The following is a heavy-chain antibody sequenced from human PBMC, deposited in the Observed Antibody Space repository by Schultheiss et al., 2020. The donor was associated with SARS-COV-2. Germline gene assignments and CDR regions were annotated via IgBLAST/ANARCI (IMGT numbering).Heavy chain of an antibody. D-gene: IGHD5/OR15-5a*01. CDR1: GGSITNYY. J-gene: IGHJ5*02. Sequence: SETLSLTFTVSGGSITNYYWSWIRQPPGKRLEWIGYIYYSGSTNYNPSLKSRVTISVDTSKNQFSLKLSSVTAADTAVYYCARAPPGSRVGFDPWGQGTLVTVSS. CDR3: ARAPPGSRVGFDP. CDR2: IYYSGST. V-gene: IGHV4-59*08.